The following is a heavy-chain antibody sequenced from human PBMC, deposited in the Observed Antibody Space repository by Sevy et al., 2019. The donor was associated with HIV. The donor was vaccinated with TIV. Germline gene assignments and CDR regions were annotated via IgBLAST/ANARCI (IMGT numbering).Heavy chain of an antibody. CDR2: ISTGGGTI. J-gene: IGHJ4*01. D-gene: IGHD3-22*01. CDR3: VTSRRDYYNYYFDY. V-gene: IGHV3-48*03. CDR1: GLSFRSYE. Sequence: GGSLRLSCAASGLSFRSYELNWVRQAPGKGLQWISYISTGGGTIFYADSVKGRFTISRDNAKNSVFLQMNSLRAEDTAVYFCVTSRRDYYNYYFDYWGHGTLVTVSS.